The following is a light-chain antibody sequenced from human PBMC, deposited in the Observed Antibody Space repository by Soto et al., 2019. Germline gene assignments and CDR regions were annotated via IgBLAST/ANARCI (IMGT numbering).Light chain of an antibody. CDR3: QQYNSWPLT. J-gene: IGKJ4*01. CDR1: QSVYSN. CDR2: AAS. Sequence: EIVMTQSPATLSVSPGERATLSCRASQSVYSNLAWYQQKPGQAPGLLIYAASTRATGIPARFSGSGSGTEFTLTISSLQYEDFAVYYCQQYNSWPLTFGGGTKVEIK. V-gene: IGKV3-15*01.